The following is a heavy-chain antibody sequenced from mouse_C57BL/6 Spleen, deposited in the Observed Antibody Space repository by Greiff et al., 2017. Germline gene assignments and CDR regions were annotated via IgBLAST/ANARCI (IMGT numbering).Heavy chain of an antibody. CDR2: IRLKSDNYAT. D-gene: IGHD2-1*01. V-gene: IGHV6-3*01. CDR3: TYLLSGY. Sequence: EVKVEESGGGLVQPGGSMKLSCVASGFTFSNYWMNWVRQSPEKGLEWVAQIRLKSDNYATNYAESVKGRFTISRDDSKSSVYLQMNNLRAEDTGIYYCTYLLSGYWGQGTTLTVSS. J-gene: IGHJ2*01. CDR1: GFTFSNYW.